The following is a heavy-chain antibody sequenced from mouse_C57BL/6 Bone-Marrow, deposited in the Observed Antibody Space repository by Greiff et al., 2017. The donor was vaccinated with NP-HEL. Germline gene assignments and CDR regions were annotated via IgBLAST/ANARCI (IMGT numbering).Heavy chain of an antibody. V-gene: IGHV1-76*01. D-gene: IGHD4-1*01. J-gene: IGHJ2*01. CDR1: GYTFTDYY. Sequence: VKLMESGAELVRPGASVKLSCKASGYTFTDYYINWVKQRPGQGLEWIVRIYPGSGNTYYNEKFKGKATLTAEKSSSTAYMQLSSLTSEDSAVYFCAKLGLKYYFDYWGQGTTLTVSS. CDR3: AKLGLKYYFDY. CDR2: IYPGSGNT.